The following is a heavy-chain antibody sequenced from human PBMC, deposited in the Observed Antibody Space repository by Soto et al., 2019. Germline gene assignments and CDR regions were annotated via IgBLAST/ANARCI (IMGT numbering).Heavy chain of an antibody. V-gene: IGHV3-30*18. CDR3: AKDRRPNYCYGMDV. D-gene: IGHD6-25*01. CDR1: GFTFSSYG. J-gene: IGHJ6*02. Sequence: QVQLVESGGGVVQPGRSLRLSCAASGFTFSSYGMHWVRQAPGKGLEWVAVISFDGSNKYYADSVKGRFTISRDNSKNTLYLQMNSLRAEDTAVYYCAKDRRPNYCYGMDVWGLATTVTVSS. CDR2: ISFDGSNK.